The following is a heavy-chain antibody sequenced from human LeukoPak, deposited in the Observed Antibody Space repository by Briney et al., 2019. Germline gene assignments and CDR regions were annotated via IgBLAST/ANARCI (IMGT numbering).Heavy chain of an antibody. V-gene: IGHV3-30*02. J-gene: IGHJ4*02. Sequence: GGALRLSCAASGFTMSSYDMHWVRQAPGKGLEWVAFIQYDENNKYYADSVKGRFTISRDTSKNTLYLQMNSLRAEDTAVYYCAKLLRCGELLATDYWGQGTLVSVSS. CDR3: AKLLRCGELLATDY. CDR2: IQYDENNK. D-gene: IGHD3-10*01. CDR1: GFTMSSYD.